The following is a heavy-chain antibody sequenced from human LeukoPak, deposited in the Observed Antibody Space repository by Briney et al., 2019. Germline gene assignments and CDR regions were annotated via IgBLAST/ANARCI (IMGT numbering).Heavy chain of an antibody. CDR1: GFTFSIYA. CDR2: ISVNGGDT. Sequence: PGGSLRLSCAASGFTFSIYAMSWVRQAPGKGLEWVSLISVNGGDTYYADSVKGRFTISRDNSKNTLYLQMNSLRAEDTAVYYCYIPYYDTSAYKGYWGQGTLVTVSS. V-gene: IGHV3-23*01. D-gene: IGHD3-22*01. CDR3: YIPYYDTSAYKGY. J-gene: IGHJ4*02.